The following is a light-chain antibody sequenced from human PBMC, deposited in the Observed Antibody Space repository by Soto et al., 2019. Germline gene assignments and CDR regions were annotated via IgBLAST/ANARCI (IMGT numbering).Light chain of an antibody. CDR3: HQYNHWLTWT. Sequence: EIVLTQSPATLSVSPGETATLSCRASQSLTSYLAWYQQRPGQAPRLLIYSASTRATGIPARFSGSGSGTEFTLTISSLQSEDFAVYYCHQYNHWLTWTFGQGTKV. CDR2: SAS. V-gene: IGKV3-15*01. CDR1: QSLTSY. J-gene: IGKJ1*01.